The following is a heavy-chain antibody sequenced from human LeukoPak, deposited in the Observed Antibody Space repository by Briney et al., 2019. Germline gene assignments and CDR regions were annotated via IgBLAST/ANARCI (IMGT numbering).Heavy chain of an antibody. D-gene: IGHD2-2*01. V-gene: IGHV3-53*01. CDR3: ARSGYCSGTSCYWIDY. Sequence: GGSLRLSCAASGFTFSTNHMTWVRQAPGKGLEWVSVIYSGGNTYYADSVKGRFTISRDNSKNTLYLQMNSLRAEDTAVYYCARSGYCSGTSCYWIDYWGQGTLVTVSS. J-gene: IGHJ4*02. CDR1: GFTFSTNH. CDR2: IYSGGNT.